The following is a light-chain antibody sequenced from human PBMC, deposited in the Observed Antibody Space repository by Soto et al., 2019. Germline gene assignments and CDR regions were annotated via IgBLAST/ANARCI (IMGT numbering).Light chain of an antibody. CDR3: QSADASGAYVV. CDR1: ALPKQY. J-gene: IGLJ3*02. Sequence: SYELTQPPSVSVSPGQTARITCSGDALPKQYAYWYQQKPGQAPVVLMYKDSERPTGISDRFSGSNSGTTVTLTISGVQVEDEADYYCQSADASGAYVVYGGGTQLTVL. CDR2: KDS. V-gene: IGLV3-25*03.